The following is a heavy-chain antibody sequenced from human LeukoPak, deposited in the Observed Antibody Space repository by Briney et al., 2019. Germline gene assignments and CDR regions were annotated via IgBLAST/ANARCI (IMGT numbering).Heavy chain of an antibody. D-gene: IGHD2/OR15-2a*01. CDR3: ARDTTLVGHFDY. V-gene: IGHV1-2*02. CDR2: INPNSGGT. J-gene: IGHJ4*02. CDR1: GYTFTGYY. Sequence: GASVKVSCKASGYTFTGYYMHWVRQAPGQGPEWMGWINPNSGGTNYAQKFQGRVTMTRDTSISTAYMELSRLRSDDTAVYYCARDTTLVGHFDYWGQGTLVTVSS.